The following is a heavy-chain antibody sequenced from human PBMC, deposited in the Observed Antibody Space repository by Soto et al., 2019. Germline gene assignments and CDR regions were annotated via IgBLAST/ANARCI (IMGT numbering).Heavy chain of an antibody. V-gene: IGHV3-23*01. D-gene: IGHD3-10*01. J-gene: IGHJ6*02. CDR2: ISAGGDMT. CDR1: GFALSSYA. CDR3: ARGDRGGSGSPASYYYSGCEV. Sequence: DVQLLESGGQLVQPGGSLRLSCSASGFALSSYAMSWVRQAPGNGLQWVSSISAGGDMTYNSDSVKGRFTISRDNSNNALFLQMHNLRIEDTALYYCARGDRGGSGSPASYYYSGCEVWGQGATVTVS.